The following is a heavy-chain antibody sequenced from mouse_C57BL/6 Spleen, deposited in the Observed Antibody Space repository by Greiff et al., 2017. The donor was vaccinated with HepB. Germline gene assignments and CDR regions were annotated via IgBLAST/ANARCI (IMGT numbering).Heavy chain of an antibody. CDR3: TIGGYAMDY. CDR1: GYTFTDYE. CDR2: IDPETGGT. V-gene: IGHV1-15*01. J-gene: IGHJ4*01. Sequence: VQLQESGAELVRPGASVTLSCKASGYTFTDYEMHWVKQTPVHGLEWIGAIDPETGGTAYNQKFKGKATLTADKSSSTAYMELRSLTSEDSAVYYCTIGGYAMDYWGQGTSVTVSS.